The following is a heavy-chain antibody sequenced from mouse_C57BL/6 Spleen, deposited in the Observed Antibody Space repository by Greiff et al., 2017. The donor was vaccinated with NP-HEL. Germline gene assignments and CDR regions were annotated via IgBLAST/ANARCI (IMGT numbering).Heavy chain of an antibody. CDR3: ARAPSSGYDAMDY. CDR2: IDPSDSET. J-gene: IGHJ4*01. Sequence: QVQLKQPGAELVRPGSSVKLSCKASGYTFTSYWMHWVKQRPIQGLEWIGNIDPSDSETHYNQKFKDKATLTVDKSSSTAYMQLSSLTSEDSAVYYCARAPSSGYDAMDYWGQGTSVTVSS. CDR1: GYTFTSYW. V-gene: IGHV1-52*01. D-gene: IGHD3-2*02.